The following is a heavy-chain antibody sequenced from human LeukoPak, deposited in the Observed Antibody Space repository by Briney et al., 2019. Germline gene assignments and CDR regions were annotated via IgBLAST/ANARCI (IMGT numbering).Heavy chain of an antibody. CDR2: IYTSGST. Sequence: SQTLSLTCTVSGGSISSGSYYWSWIRQPAGKGLEWIGRIYTSGSTNYNPSLKSRVTISVDTSKNQFSLKLSSVTAADTAVYYCARDMAITHGAFDIWGQGTMVSVSS. V-gene: IGHV4-61*02. CDR1: GGSISSGSYY. CDR3: ARDMAITHGAFDI. J-gene: IGHJ3*02. D-gene: IGHD3-22*01.